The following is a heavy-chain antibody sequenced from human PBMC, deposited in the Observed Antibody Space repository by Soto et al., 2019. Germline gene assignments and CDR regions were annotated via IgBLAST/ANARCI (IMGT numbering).Heavy chain of an antibody. V-gene: IGHV3-53*01. Sequence: GGSLRLSCAASGFTVSSNYMSWVRQAPGKGLEWVSVIYSGGSTYYADSVKGRFTISRDNSKNTLYLQMNSLRAEDTAVYYCARSSIGYYSYYYYGMDVWGQGTTVNVSS. J-gene: IGHJ6*02. D-gene: IGHD3-22*01. CDR3: ARSSIGYYSYYYYGMDV. CDR2: IYSGGST. CDR1: GFTVSSNY.